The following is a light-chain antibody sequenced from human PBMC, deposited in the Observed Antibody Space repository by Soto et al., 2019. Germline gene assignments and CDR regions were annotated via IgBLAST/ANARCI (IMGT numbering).Light chain of an antibody. J-gene: IGKJ4*01. CDR3: QQYNNWPPLT. Sequence: IVLTQSPATLSVSPGERATLFCRASQSVSSNLAWYQQRPGQAPRLLIFAASTRATGIPARFSGSGSGTEFTLTISSLQSEDFAVYFCQQYNNWPPLTFGGGTKVESK. V-gene: IGKV3D-15*01. CDR2: AAS. CDR1: QSVSSN.